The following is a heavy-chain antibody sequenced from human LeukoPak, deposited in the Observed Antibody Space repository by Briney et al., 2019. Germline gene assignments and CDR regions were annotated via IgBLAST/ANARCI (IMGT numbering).Heavy chain of an antibody. Sequence: ASVKVSCKASGYTFTGYYMHWVRQAPGQGLEWMGWINPNSGGTNYAQKFQGRVTMTRDTSISTAYMELSRLRSDDTAVYYCAREALYDTAVDYWGQGTLVTVSS. V-gene: IGHV1-2*02. CDR2: INPNSGGT. J-gene: IGHJ4*02. D-gene: IGHD5/OR15-5a*01. CDR3: AREALYDTAVDY. CDR1: GYTFTGYY.